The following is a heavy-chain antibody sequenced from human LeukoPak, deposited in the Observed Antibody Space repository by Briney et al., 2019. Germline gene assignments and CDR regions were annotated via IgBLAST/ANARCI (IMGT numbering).Heavy chain of an antibody. CDR3: AKHSYDSSGYYSIDY. CDR1: GFTFSNYG. D-gene: IGHD3-22*01. J-gene: IGHJ4*02. CDR2: IWYDGSNG. Sequence: GGSLRLSCAASGFTFSNYGMHWVRQAPGKGLEWVAVIWYDGSNGYYADSVKGRFTISRDNSKNTLYLQMNSLRAEDTAVYYCAKHSYDSSGYYSIDYWGQGTLVTVFS. V-gene: IGHV3-33*06.